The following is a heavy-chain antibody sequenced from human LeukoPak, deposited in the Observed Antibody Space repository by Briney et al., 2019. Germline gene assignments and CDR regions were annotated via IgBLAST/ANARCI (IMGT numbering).Heavy chain of an antibody. CDR1: GGTFSSYA. Sequence: SVTVSCKASGGTFSSYAISWARQAPGQGLEWMGRIIPILGIANYAQKFQGRVTITADKSTSTAYMELSSLRSEDTAVYCCARDNYYDSSGFGEFDYWGQGTLVTVSS. CDR3: ARDNYYDSSGFGEFDY. J-gene: IGHJ4*02. D-gene: IGHD3-22*01. CDR2: IIPILGIA. V-gene: IGHV1-69*04.